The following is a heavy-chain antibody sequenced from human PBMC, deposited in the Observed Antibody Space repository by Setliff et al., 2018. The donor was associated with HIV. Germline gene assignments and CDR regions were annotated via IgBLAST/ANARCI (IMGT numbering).Heavy chain of an antibody. Sequence: ASVKVSSKPSGYTFRNYDINWVRQAAGQGLAWMGWMNPDSRNTGYAQRFEGRVTLTWDTSISTAYLELSHLKSDDAAVYYCARARTDYYDRRRRSHYYIDVWARGATVTVSS. CDR3: ARARTDYYDRRRRSHYYIDV. J-gene: IGHJ6*03. CDR1: GYTFRNYD. CDR2: MNPDSRNT. V-gene: IGHV1-8*02. D-gene: IGHD3-22*01.